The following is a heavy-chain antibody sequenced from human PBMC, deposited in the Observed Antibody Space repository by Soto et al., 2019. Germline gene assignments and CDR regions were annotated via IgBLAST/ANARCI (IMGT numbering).Heavy chain of an antibody. Sequence: EVQVVESGGGLVQPWGSLRLSCAASGFTLSTYWMTWVRQAPGKGLEWVANIKQDGSEKYYVDSVKGLFTVSRDNAKNSLYLQKNSLRTADTAVYYCGKADRGTAAGGTVQWGQGTLVTVSS. CDR1: GFTLSTYW. D-gene: IGHD6-13*01. CDR3: GKADRGTAAGGTVQ. CDR2: IKQDGSEK. V-gene: IGHV3-7*01. J-gene: IGHJ4*02.